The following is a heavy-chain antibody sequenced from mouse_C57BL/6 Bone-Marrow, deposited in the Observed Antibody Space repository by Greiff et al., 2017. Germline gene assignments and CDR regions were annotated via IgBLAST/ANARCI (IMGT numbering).Heavy chain of an antibody. D-gene: IGHD1-1*01. Sequence: EVNLVESGGGLVKPGGSQRLSCAVSGFTFSSYTMSWVRQTPEKRLQWVAAISGGGGNPSYPASVKGRFTISRDNDKNILYLQMSSLRSEDTALYYCSRQITTVLATKYFDVWGTGTTVPVSS. V-gene: IGHV5-9*01. CDR3: SRQITTVLATKYFDV. J-gene: IGHJ1*03. CDR1: GFTFSSYT. CDR2: ISGGGGNP.